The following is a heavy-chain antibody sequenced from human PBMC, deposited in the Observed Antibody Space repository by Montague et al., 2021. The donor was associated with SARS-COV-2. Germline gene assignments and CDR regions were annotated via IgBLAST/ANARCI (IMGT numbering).Heavy chain of an antibody. CDR1: GGSFTSYY. CDR3: ARRPKWELAYFDS. CDR2: IYYSGYT. D-gene: IGHD1-26*01. V-gene: IGHV4-59*08. Sequence: SETLSLTCTVSGGSFTSYYWSWIRQSPGKGPEWIGTIYYSGYTNYNFSLKSRVTMSVDTSKNQFSLRLTSVTAADTAVYFCARRPKWELAYFDSWGQGTLVTVSS. J-gene: IGHJ4*02.